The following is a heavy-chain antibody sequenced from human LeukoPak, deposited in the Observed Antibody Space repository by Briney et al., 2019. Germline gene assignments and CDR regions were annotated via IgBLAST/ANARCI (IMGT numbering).Heavy chain of an antibody. CDR2: FSPKTGGS. J-gene: IGHJ4*02. Sequence: ASVKVSCKTSGYTFIGHYMHWVRQAPGHGLEWMGWFSPKTGGSHFAQKFRGRVAMTTDTSISTAYLELSSLRSDDTAVYYCARDPLYTSSWYVVPDYWGQGTLVTVSS. CDR1: GYTFIGHY. V-gene: IGHV1-2*02. D-gene: IGHD6-13*01. CDR3: ARDPLYTSSWYVVPDY.